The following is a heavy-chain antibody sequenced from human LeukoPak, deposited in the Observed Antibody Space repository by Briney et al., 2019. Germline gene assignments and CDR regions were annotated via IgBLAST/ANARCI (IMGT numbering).Heavy chain of an antibody. CDR2: IKQDGSEK. CDR1: GFTFSSYW. Sequence: GGSLRLSCAASGFTFSSYWMSWVRQAPGKGLEWVANIKQDGSEKYYVDSVKGRFTISRDNAKNSLYLQMNSLRAEDTAVYYCARVFIGDYGDYQFDYWGQGTLVTASS. D-gene: IGHD4-17*01. CDR3: ARVFIGDYGDYQFDY. J-gene: IGHJ4*02. V-gene: IGHV3-7*01.